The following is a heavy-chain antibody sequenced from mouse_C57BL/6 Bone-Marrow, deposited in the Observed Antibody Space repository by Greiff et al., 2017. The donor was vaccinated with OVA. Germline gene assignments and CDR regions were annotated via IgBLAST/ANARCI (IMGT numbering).Heavy chain of an antibody. D-gene: IGHD2-13*01. CDR2: INPNNGGT. CDR3: ARDCDYYYAMDY. V-gene: IGHV1-26*01. CDR1: GYTFTDYY. Sequence: EVQLQQSGPELVKPGASVKLSCKASGYTFTDYYMNWVKQSHGKSLEWIGDINPNNGGTSYNQKFKGKATLTVDKSSSTAYMELRSLTSEDSAVDYCARDCDYYYAMDYWGQGTSVTVSA. J-gene: IGHJ4*01.